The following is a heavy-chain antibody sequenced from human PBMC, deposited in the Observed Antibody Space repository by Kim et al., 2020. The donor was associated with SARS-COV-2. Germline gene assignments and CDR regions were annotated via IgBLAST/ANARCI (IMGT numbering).Heavy chain of an antibody. CDR2: IHYSWTT. V-gene: IGHV4-59*12. Sequence: SETLSLTCTVSGGPIISYYWTWIRQPPGKGLEWIGYIHYSWTTGYNPSLKNRVTMSVDTSKNQFSLNLRSVTAADTAAFYCARNTGRYCADNGVGVWG. J-gene: IGHJ6*02. D-gene: IGHD2-2*02. CDR1: GGPIISYY. CDR3: ARNTGRYCADNGVGV.